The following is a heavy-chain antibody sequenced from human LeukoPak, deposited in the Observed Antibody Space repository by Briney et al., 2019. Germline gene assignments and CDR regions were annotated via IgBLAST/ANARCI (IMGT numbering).Heavy chain of an antibody. CDR1: GFTFSSYS. CDR3: AQGSRLSDWLFDY. Sequence: GGSLRLSCAVSGFTFSSYSMIWVRQAPGKGLEWVSSISISSSYIYYGDSVKGRFTISRDNAKNSLYLQMNRLRAEDTAVYYGAQGSRLSDWLFDYWGQGTLVTVSS. CDR2: ISISSSYI. V-gene: IGHV3-21*04. J-gene: IGHJ4*02. D-gene: IGHD3-9*01.